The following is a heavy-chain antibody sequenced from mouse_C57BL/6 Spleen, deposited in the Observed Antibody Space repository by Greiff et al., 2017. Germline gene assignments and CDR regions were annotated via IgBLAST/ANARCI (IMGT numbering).Heavy chain of an antibody. V-gene: IGHV1-80*01. J-gene: IGHJ2*01. Sequence: QVQLQQSGAELVKPGASVKISCKASGYAFSSYWMNWVKQRPGKGLEWIGQIYPGDGDTNYNGKFKGKATLTADKSSSTAYMQLVCLTSEDSAVYFCARALSGGNFDYWGQGTTLTVSS. CDR1: GYAFSSYW. CDR3: ARALSGGNFDY. D-gene: IGHD1-3*01. CDR2: IYPGDGDT.